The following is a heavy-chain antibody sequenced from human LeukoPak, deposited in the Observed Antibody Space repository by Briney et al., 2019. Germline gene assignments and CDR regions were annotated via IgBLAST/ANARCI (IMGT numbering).Heavy chain of an antibody. J-gene: IGHJ4*02. CDR1: GFTVSSKY. CDR2: ISGSGGST. V-gene: IGHV3-23*01. D-gene: IGHD6-19*01. Sequence: PGGSLRLSCVVSGFTVSSKYMTWVRQAPGKGLEWVSAISGSGGSTYYADSVKGRFTISRDNSKNTLYLEMNSLRAEDTAVYYCAKDKNSVIAVAGDYWGQGTLVTVSS. CDR3: AKDKNSVIAVAGDY.